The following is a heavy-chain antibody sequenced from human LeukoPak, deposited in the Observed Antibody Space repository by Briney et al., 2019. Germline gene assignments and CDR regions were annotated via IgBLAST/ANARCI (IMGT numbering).Heavy chain of an antibody. J-gene: IGHJ4*02. CDR3: ARDLGPYYNSGAYLDY. V-gene: IGHV1-69*04. D-gene: IGHD3-22*01. CDR2: IIPILDIA. CDR1: GGTFSNHA. Sequence: SVKVPCKTSGGTFSNHAINWVRQAPGQGLEWMGRIIPILDIANYAQKFQGRLTITADKYTTTAYMELGSLRSEDTAVYFCARDLGPYYNSGAYLDYWGQGTLVTVSS.